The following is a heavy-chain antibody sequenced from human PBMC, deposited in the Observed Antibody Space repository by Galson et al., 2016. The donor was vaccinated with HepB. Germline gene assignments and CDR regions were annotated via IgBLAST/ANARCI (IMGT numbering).Heavy chain of an antibody. CDR1: GYTFTDFY. CDR3: ARDRGVLRRYNWFDP. Sequence: SVKVSCKASGYTFTDFYIHWFRQAPGQGLEWMGWLNPQTGGANYAQRFQGRVTMTRDTSISTAYLDLFRLRSDDTAFYYCARDRGVLRRYNWFDPWGQGSLVTVSS. D-gene: IGHD4-23*01. J-gene: IGHJ5*02. CDR2: LNPQTGGA. V-gene: IGHV1-2*02.